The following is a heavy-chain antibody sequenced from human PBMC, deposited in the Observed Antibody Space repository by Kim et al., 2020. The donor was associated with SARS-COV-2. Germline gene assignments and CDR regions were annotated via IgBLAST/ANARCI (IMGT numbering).Heavy chain of an antibody. V-gene: IGHV5-51*01. Sequence: GESLKISCKGSGYSFTSYWIGWVRQMPGKGLEWMGIIYPGDSDTRYSPSFQGQVTISADKSISTAYLQWSSLKASDTAMYYCARHGGTLAADEYYFDYLGQGTLVTVSS. J-gene: IGHJ4*02. D-gene: IGHD6-13*01. CDR2: IYPGDSDT. CDR3: ARHGGTLAADEYYFDY. CDR1: GYSFTSYW.